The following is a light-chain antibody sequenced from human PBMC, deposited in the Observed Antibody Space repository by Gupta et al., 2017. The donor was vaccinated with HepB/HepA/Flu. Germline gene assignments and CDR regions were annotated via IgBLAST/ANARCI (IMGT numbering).Light chain of an antibody. J-gene: IGLJ1*01. V-gene: IGLV2-14*01. CDR2: NVS. CDR3: SSYTSINTLV. CDR1: SSDVGGYNY. Sequence: QSALTQPASVSGSPGQSITISCTGTSSDVGGYNYVSWYQQYPGKAPKIMIYNVSNRPSGISNRFSGSKSGNTASLTISGLQAEDEADYYCSSYTSINTLVFGTGTKVTVL.